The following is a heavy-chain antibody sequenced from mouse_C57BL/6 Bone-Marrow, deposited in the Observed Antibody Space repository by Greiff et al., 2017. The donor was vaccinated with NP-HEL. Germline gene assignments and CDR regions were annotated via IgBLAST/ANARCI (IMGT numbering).Heavy chain of an antibody. J-gene: IGHJ4*01. CDR2: IDPESGDT. Sequence: VQLQQSGAELVRPGASVKLSCTASGFTFTDYFMHWVKQRPEQGLEWIGGIDPESGDTEYASKFQGKATLTADTSSSTAYMQLSSLTSEDTAVYYCTTGEAMDYWGKGTSVTVAS. CDR1: GFTFTDYF. V-gene: IGHV14-4*01. CDR3: TTGEAMDY.